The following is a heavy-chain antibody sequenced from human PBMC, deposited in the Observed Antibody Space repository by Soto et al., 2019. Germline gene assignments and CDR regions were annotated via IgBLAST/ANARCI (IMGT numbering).Heavy chain of an antibody. Sequence: GGSLRLSCAASGFTVSSNYMSWVRQAPGKGLEWVSVIYSGGSTYYADSVKGRFTISRDNSKNTLYLQMNSLRAEDTAVYYCARSLMVRGFPDNWFDPWGQGTLVTVSS. CDR3: ARSLMVRGFPDNWFDP. D-gene: IGHD3-10*01. V-gene: IGHV3-66*01. CDR2: IYSGGST. J-gene: IGHJ5*02. CDR1: GFTVSSNY.